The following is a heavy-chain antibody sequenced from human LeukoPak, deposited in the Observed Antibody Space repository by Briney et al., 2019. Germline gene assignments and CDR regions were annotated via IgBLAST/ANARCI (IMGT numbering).Heavy chain of an antibody. Sequence: GGSLRLSCAASGFTFSSYAMHWVRQAPGKGLEWVAVISYDGSNKYYADSVKGRFTISRDNSKNTLYLQMNSLRAGDTAVYYCARDDITMIVVVITGAFDIWGQGTMVTVSS. D-gene: IGHD3-22*01. J-gene: IGHJ3*02. CDR2: ISYDGSNK. CDR3: ARDDITMIVVVITGAFDI. CDR1: GFTFSSYA. V-gene: IGHV3-30-3*01.